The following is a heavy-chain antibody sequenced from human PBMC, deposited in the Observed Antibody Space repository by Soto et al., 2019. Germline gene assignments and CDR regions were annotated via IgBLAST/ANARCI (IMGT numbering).Heavy chain of an antibody. D-gene: IGHD2-15*01. V-gene: IGHV3-23*01. J-gene: IGHJ4*02. CDR3: ASRGGYCSGGSCYPVFDY. CDR2: ISGSGGST. CDR1: GFTFSSYA. Sequence: GGSLRLSCAASGFTFSSYAMSWVRQAPGKGLEWVSAISGSGGSTYYADSVKGRFTISRDNSKNTLYLQMNSLRAEDTAVYYCASRGGYCSGGSCYPVFDYWGQGTLVTVSS.